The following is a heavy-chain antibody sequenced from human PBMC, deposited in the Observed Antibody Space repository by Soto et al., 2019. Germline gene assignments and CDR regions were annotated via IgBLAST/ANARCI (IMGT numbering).Heavy chain of an antibody. Sequence: EVQLVESGGGVVKPGGSLRLSCEASGFTFSNAWMRWVRQAPGKGLEWVGRINTKTNGGTTDYAAPVIGRFTISRDDSKNTLNLQMNSLKTEDTAVYYCTTDDPRNRSWGRGDLVTVSS. CDR1: GFTFSNAW. CDR3: TTDDPRNRS. CDR2: INTKTNGGTT. V-gene: IGHV3-15*01. J-gene: IGHJ5*02.